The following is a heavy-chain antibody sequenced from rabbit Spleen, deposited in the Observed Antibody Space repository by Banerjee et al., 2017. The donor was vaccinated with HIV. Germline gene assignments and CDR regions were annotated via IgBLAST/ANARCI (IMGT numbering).Heavy chain of an antibody. V-gene: IGHV1S44*01. Sequence: QSVEESGGRLVTPGGSLTLTCTVSGIDLSRYAMGWVRQAPGKGLEYIGIIVDTDGSADYANWAKGRFTISKTSSTTVDLKITRPTTEDTATYFCARTHTDSSSYSVWGQGTLVTVS. CDR2: IVDTDGSA. D-gene: IGHD1-1*01. CDR1: GIDLSRYA. CDR3: ARTHTDSSSYSV. J-gene: IGHJ3*01.